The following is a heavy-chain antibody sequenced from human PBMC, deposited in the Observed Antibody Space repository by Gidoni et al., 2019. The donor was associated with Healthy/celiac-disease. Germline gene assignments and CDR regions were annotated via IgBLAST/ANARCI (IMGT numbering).Heavy chain of an antibody. D-gene: IGHD4-4*01. CDR2: INHSGST. CDR1: GGSFSGYY. V-gene: IGHV4-34*01. J-gene: IGHJ4*02. CDR3: ARAQLQDHFDY. Sequence: QVQLQQWGAGLLKPSETLSLTCAVYGGSFSGYYWSWIRQPPGKGLEWIGEINHSGSTNYNPSLKSRVTISVDTSKNQFSLKLSSVTAADTAVYYCARAQLQDHFDYWGQGTLVTVSS.